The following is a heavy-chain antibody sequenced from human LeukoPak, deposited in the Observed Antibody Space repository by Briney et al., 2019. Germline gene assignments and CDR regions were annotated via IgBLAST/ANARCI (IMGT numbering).Heavy chain of an antibody. CDR1: GFTCSSYW. J-gene: IGHJ4*02. D-gene: IGHD2-15*01. V-gene: IGHV3-7*01. Sequence: GGSLRLSCAASGFTCSSYWMSWVRQAPGKGLEWVADIKQDGSEKYYVDSVKGRFTISRDNAKNSLYLQMNSLRAEDTAVYYCASDRLPWASHFDYWGQGTLVTVSS. CDR3: ASDRLPWASHFDY. CDR2: IKQDGSEK.